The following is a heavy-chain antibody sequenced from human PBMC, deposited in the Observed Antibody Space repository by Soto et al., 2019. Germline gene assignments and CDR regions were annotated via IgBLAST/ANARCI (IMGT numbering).Heavy chain of an antibody. D-gene: IGHD3-22*01. V-gene: IGHV1-69*02. J-gene: IGHJ5*02. Sequence: GASVKVSCKASGGTFSSYTISWVRQAPGQGLEWMGRIIPILGIANYAQKFQGRVTITADKSTSTAYMELSSLRSEDTAVYYCARVRYYDSSGNNWFDPWGQGTLVTVSS. CDR2: IIPILGIA. CDR3: ARVRYYDSSGNNWFDP. CDR1: GGTFSSYT.